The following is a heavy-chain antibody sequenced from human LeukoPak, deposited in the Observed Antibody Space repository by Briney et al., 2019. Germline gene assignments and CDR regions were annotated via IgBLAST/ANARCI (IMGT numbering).Heavy chain of an antibody. CDR1: GFTFSSYE. D-gene: IGHD2-21*01. Sequence: PGGSLRLSCAASGFTFSSYEMNWVRQAPGKGLEWISFISGSSSTIHYADSVKGRFTISRDNAKNSLYLQMNSLRDEDTAVYYCASHFVFLGHWGQGTLVNVSP. J-gene: IGHJ4*02. CDR2: ISGSSSTI. CDR3: ASHFVFLGH. V-gene: IGHV3-48*02.